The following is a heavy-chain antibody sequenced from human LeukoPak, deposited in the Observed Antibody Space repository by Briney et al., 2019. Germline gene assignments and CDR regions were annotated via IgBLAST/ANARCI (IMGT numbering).Heavy chain of an antibody. CDR1: GGSISSGSYY. D-gene: IGHD1-1*01. V-gene: IGHV4-61*02. J-gene: IGHJ6*03. Sequence: PSQTLSLTCTVSGGSISSGSYYRSWIRQPAGKGLEWIGRIYTSGSTNYNPSLKSRVTISVDTSKNQFSLKLSSVTAADTAVYYCARDSKRPQKGYYYYYYMDVWGKGTTVTVSS. CDR3: ARDSKRPQKGYYYYYYMDV. CDR2: IYTSGST.